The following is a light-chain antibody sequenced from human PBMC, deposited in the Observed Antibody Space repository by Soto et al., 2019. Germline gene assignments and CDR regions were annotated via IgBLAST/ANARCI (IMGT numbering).Light chain of an antibody. CDR2: DAS. CDR3: QHRSNWPPR. J-gene: IGKJ2*03. Sequence: EIVLTQSPATLSLSPGERATLSCRASQSVGRYLAWYQQTPGQAPRLLIYDASNRATDIPARFSGSGSGTDFTLTISSLEPEDFAVYYCQHRSNWPPRFGQGTKLEIK. V-gene: IGKV3-11*01. CDR1: QSVGRY.